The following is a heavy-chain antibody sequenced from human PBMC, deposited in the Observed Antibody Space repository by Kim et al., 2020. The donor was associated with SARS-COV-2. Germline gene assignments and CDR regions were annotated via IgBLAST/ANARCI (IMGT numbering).Heavy chain of an antibody. CDR1: GYTFTSYA. J-gene: IGHJ4*02. Sequence: ASVKVSCKASGYTFTSYAMHWVRQAPGQRLEWMGWINAGNGNTKYSQKFQGRVTITRDTSASTAYMELSSLRSEDTAVYYCARQRLRVGGTTNFDYWGQGTLVTVSS. CDR3: ARQRLRVGGTTNFDY. CDR2: INAGNGNT. V-gene: IGHV1-3*01. D-gene: IGHD1-26*01.